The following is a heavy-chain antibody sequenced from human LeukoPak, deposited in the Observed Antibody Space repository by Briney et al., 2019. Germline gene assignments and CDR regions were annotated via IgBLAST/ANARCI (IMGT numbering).Heavy chain of an antibody. V-gene: IGHV3-74*01. CDR3: ARTLADAFDV. CDR2: INTDGSST. CDR1: GFTFRSNW. Sequence: PGGSLRLSCAASGFTFRSNWMHWVRQAPGKGLVWVSHINTDGSSTRYADSVRGRFTISRDNAKNTLYLQMNSLRAEDTAVYYCARTLADAFDVWGQGTMVTVLS. D-gene: IGHD3-16*01. J-gene: IGHJ3*01.